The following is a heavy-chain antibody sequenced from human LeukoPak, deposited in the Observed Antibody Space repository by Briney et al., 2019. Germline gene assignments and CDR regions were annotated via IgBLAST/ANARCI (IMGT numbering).Heavy chain of an antibody. J-gene: IGHJ4*02. CDR3: ARRDSSGWYYFDY. D-gene: IGHD6-19*01. V-gene: IGHV3-23*01. CDR2: ISGGGGST. Sequence: GGSLRLSCAASGLTFSSYGFSWVRQVSGMGLEWVSAISGGGGSTYYSDSVRGRFTISRDNSKNTVYLQMNSLRAEDTAVYYCARRDSSGWYYFDYWGQGTLVTVSS. CDR1: GLTFSSYG.